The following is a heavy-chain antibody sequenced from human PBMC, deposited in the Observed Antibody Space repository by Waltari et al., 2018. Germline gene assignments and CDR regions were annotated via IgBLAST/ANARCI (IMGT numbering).Heavy chain of an antibody. CDR2: ISWDGETT. J-gene: IGHJ4*02. CDR1: GFKFGDFM. CDR3: AKEGNGGSCLDH. Sequence: EVQLVESGGVVVKPGGSLRLSCAASGFKFGDFMMHWVRQAPGKGLEWVSLISWDGETTSYADSVKGRLIISRDNSRNSLYLEMNNLRTEDTAVYYCAKEGNGGSCLDHWGQGTLVTVSS. D-gene: IGHD2-15*01. V-gene: IGHV3-43*01.